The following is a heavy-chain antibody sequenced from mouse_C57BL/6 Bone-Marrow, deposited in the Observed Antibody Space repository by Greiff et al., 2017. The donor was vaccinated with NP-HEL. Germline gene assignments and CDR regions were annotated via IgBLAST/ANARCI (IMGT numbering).Heavy chain of an antibody. V-gene: IGHV1-81*01. Sequence: QVQLQQSGAELARPGASVKLSCKASGYTFTSYGISWVKQRTGQGLEWIGEIYPRSGNTYYNEKFKGKATLTADKSSSTAYMELRSLTSEDSAVYLCALYSNRVDYYARDYWGQGTSVTVSS. CDR2: IYPRSGNT. D-gene: IGHD2-5*01. CDR3: ALYSNRVDYYARDY. J-gene: IGHJ4*01. CDR1: GYTFTSYG.